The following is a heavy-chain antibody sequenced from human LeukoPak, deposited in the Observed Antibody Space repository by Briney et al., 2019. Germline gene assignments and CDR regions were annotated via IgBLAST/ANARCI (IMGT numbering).Heavy chain of an antibody. V-gene: IGHV3-30*03. J-gene: IGHJ6*03. CDR1: GFTFSSYG. CDR3: ARDVDGDYAWDYYYMDV. D-gene: IGHD4-17*01. Sequence: PGGSLRLSCSASGFTFSSYGMNWVRQAPGKGLEWVAVISYDGSNKYSADSVKGRFTISRDSSKNTLYLQMNSLRTEDTAVYYCARDVDGDYAWDYYYMDVWGKGTTVTVSS. CDR2: ISYDGSNK.